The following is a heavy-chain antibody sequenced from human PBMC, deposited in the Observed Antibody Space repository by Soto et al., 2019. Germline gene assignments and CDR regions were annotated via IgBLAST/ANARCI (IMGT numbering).Heavy chain of an antibody. Sequence: QVQRVQYGAEVKKPGSSVKGSCKASGGTFSSYTISWVRQATGQGLEWMGRIIPILGRANYAQKFQGRVMINADKSTHTAYMELRILRSDDTAVYYCARDPSAYDLPAYWGQGTLVTVSS. CDR1: GGTFSSYT. V-gene: IGHV1-69*08. CDR3: ARDPSAYDLPAY. J-gene: IGHJ4*02. CDR2: IIPILGRA. D-gene: IGHD5-12*01.